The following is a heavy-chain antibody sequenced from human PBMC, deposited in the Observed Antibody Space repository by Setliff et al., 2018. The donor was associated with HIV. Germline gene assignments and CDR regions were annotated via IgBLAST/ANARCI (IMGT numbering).Heavy chain of an antibody. Sequence: PGGSLRLSCATSGFAFSDYDFHWVRQAPGKGLEWVSYISAASTTTYYTDSVKGRFSISRDNAKNSLYLQMNSLRAEDTAMYYCARFGYSHDYSFDMWGQGTMVTVSS. CDR2: ISAASTTT. J-gene: IGHJ3*02. CDR3: ARFGYSHDYSFDM. V-gene: IGHV3-11*01. D-gene: IGHD5-18*01. CDR1: GFAFSDYD.